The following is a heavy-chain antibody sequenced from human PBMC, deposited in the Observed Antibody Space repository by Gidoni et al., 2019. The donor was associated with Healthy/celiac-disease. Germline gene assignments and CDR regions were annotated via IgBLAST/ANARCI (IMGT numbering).Heavy chain of an antibody. CDR2: ISWNSGSI. V-gene: IGHV3-9*01. Sequence: EVQLVESGGGLVQPGRSLRLSCAASGFTFDDYAMHWVRQAPGKGLEWVSGISWNSGSIGYADSVKGRFTISRDNAKNSLYLQMNSLRAEDTALYYCARASMSGDAFDIWGQGTMVTVSS. J-gene: IGHJ3*02. CDR1: GFTFDDYA. CDR3: ARASMSGDAFDI. D-gene: IGHD3-10*02.